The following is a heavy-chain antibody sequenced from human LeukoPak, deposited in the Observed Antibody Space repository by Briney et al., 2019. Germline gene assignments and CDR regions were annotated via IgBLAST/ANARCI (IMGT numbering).Heavy chain of an antibody. D-gene: IGHD3-10*01. Sequence: ASVKVSCKASGYTFTGYYIHWVRQAPGQGLEWMGWINSNSGGTNYAQKLQGRVTMTTDTSTSTAYMELRSLRSDDTAVYYCARDLGGVIANFDYWGQGTLVTVSS. CDR3: ARDLGGVIANFDY. V-gene: IGHV1-2*02. J-gene: IGHJ4*02. CDR2: INSNSGGT. CDR1: GYTFTGYY.